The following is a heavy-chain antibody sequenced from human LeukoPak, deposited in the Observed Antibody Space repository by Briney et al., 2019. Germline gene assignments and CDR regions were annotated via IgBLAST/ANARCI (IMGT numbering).Heavy chain of an antibody. J-gene: IGHJ6*03. CDR3: ATSKYSNYVYYCMDV. Sequence: SETLSLTCTVSGGSISSYSWSWIRQPPGKGLEWIGSIHYSGSTNYNPSLKRRVTISVDTSKNQFSLKLSSVTAADTALYYCATSKYSNYVYYCMDVWGKGTTVTVSS. CDR1: GGSISSYS. D-gene: IGHD4-11*01. V-gene: IGHV4-59*01. CDR2: IHYSGST.